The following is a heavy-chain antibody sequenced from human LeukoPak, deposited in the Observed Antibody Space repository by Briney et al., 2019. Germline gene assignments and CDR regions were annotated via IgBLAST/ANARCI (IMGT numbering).Heavy chain of an antibody. CDR2: IYYSGST. J-gene: IGHJ5*02. CDR1: GGSITSYH. Sequence: SETLSLTCTISGGSITSYHWSWIRQPPGKGLEWIGYIYYSGSTNYNPSLKSRVTISVDTSKNQFSLNLRSVTAADTAVYYCARAHCSGGSCYSRLQFDPWGQGTLVTVSS. D-gene: IGHD2-15*01. CDR3: ARAHCSGGSCYSRLQFDP. V-gene: IGHV4-59*01.